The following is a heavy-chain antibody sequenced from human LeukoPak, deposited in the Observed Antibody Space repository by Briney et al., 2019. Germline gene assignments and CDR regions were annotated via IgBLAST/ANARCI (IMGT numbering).Heavy chain of an antibody. J-gene: IGHJ6*03. Sequence: GASVKVSCKASGYTFTGYYMHWVRQAPGQGLEWMGWINPNSGGTNYAQKFQGRVTMTRDTSISTAYMELSRLRSDDTAVYYCARGVATTNLSQYYSYMDVWGEGTTVTISS. D-gene: IGHD5-12*01. CDR1: GYTFTGYY. V-gene: IGHV1-2*02. CDR3: ARGVATTNLSQYYSYMDV. CDR2: INPNSGGT.